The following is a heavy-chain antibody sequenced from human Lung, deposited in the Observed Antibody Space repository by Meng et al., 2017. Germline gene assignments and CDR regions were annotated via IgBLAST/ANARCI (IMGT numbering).Heavy chain of an antibody. CDR1: GGSFSDYY. D-gene: IGHD4-11*01. J-gene: IGHJ4*02. V-gene: IGHV4-34*01. CDR2: INHSGST. Sequence: QEQLQPWGVGLLKPPETLSLTCVVSGGSFSDYYWRWIRQPPGKGLEWIGEINHSGSTNYNPSLESRATISVDTSQNNLSLKLSSVTAADSAVYYCARGPTTMAHDFDYWGQGTLVTVFS. CDR3: ARGPTTMAHDFDY.